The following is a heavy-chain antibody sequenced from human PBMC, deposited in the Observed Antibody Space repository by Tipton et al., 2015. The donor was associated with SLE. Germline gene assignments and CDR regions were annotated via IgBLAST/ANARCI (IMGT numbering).Heavy chain of an antibody. CDR2: IIPILGIA. D-gene: IGHD3-16*01. J-gene: IGHJ4*02. Sequence: QSGAEVKKPGASVKVSCKASGYTFTSYGISWVRQAPGQGLEWMGRIIPILGIANYAQKFQGRVTITADKSTSTAYMELSSLRSEDTAVYYCTRMGGGSYFDYWDQGTLVTVSS. V-gene: IGHV1-69*04. CDR3: TRMGGGSYFDY. CDR1: GYTFTSYG.